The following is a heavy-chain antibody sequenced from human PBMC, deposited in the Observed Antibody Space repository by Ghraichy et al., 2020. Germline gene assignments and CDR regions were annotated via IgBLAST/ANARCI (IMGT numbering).Heavy chain of an antibody. CDR2: INPSGGST. V-gene: IGHV1-46*01. CDR1: GYTFTSYY. CDR3: ARDLGEYCSGGSCDYHYGMDV. D-gene: IGHD2-15*01. Sequence: ASVKVSCKASGYTFTSYYMHWVRQAPGQGLEWMGIINPSGGSTSYAQKFQGRVTMTRDTSTSTVYMELSSLRSEDTAVYYCARDLGEYCSGGSCDYHYGMDVWGQGTTVTVSS. J-gene: IGHJ6*02.